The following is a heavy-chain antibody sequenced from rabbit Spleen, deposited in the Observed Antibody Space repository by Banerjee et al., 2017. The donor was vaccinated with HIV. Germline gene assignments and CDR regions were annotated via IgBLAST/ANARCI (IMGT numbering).Heavy chain of an antibody. CDR1: GVSFGSSSY. Sequence: QSLEESGGDLVKPGASLTLTCTASGVSFGSSSYMCWVRQAPGKGLEWIACIDPGSSGFTYFATWAKGRFTCSKTSSTTVTLQMTSLTVADTATYFCARDLAGVIGWNFNLWGPGTLVTVS. V-gene: IGHV1S40*01. J-gene: IGHJ4*01. CDR3: ARDLAGVIGWNFNL. D-gene: IGHD4-1*01. CDR2: IDPGSSGFT.